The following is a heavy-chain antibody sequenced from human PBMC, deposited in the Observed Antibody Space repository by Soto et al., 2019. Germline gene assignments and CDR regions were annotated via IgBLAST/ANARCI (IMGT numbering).Heavy chain of an antibody. Sequence: EVQLVASGGGLVKPGESLRLSCAASGFTFSTYSMNWVRQPPGKGLEWVSSINTDSHYIYYADSVKGRFTISRDNAEHSLYLQMNNPGAEDTAIYYCARNVPGANSPFEYWGLGTLVTVSS. CDR1: GFTFSTYS. CDR2: INTDSHYI. V-gene: IGHV3-21*01. D-gene: IGHD2-2*01. J-gene: IGHJ4*02. CDR3: ARNVPGANSPFEY.